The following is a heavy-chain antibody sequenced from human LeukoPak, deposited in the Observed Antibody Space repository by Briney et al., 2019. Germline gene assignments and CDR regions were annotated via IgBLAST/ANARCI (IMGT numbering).Heavy chain of an antibody. Sequence: GGSLRLSCAASGFTFSSYWMHWVRQAPGKGLVWVSRINSDGSSTSYADSVKGRFTISRDNSKNTLYLQMNSLRAEDTAVYYCARGHIVVVTAIDYWGQGTLVTVSS. CDR3: ARGHIVVVTAIDY. V-gene: IGHV3-74*01. CDR1: GFTFSSYW. D-gene: IGHD2-21*02. J-gene: IGHJ4*02. CDR2: INSDGSST.